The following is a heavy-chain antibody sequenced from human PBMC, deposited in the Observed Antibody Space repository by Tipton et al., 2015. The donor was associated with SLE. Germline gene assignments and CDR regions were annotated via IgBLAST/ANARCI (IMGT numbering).Heavy chain of an antibody. J-gene: IGHJ4*02. V-gene: IGHV4-39*07. D-gene: IGHD3-10*01. CDR3: ASNKRVGSYFDY. Sequence: TLSLTCTVSGVSISSSNYYWGWIRQPPGKGLEWIGSMFYSGNAHYNPSLRSRVTISVDTSKNQFSLKLSSVTAADTAVYYCASNKRVGSYFDYWGQGTLVTVSS. CDR2: MFYSGNA. CDR1: GVSISSSNYY.